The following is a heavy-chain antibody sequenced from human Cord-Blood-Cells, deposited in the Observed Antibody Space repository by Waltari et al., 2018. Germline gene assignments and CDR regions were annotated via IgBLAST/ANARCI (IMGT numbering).Heavy chain of an antibody. CDR3: ASLYSGSYRNWFDP. Sequence: QVPLVQSGAEVKKPGASVQVSCKASGYTFTGYYMHWLRQAPGQGLEWMGWINPNSGGTNYAQKFQGRVTMTRDTSISTAYMELSRLRSDDTAVYYCASLYSGSYRNWFDPWGQGTLVTVSS. J-gene: IGHJ5*02. CDR1: GYTFTGYY. D-gene: IGHD1-26*01. CDR2: INPNSGGT. V-gene: IGHV1-2*02.